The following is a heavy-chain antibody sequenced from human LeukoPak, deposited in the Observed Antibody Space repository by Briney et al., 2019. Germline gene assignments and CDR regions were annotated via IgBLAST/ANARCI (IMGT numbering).Heavy chain of an antibody. CDR3: ARGGTYSSSWTWDY. V-gene: IGHV1-2*02. Sequence: ASVKVSCKASGYTFTGYYMHWVRQAPGQGLERMGWINPNSGGTNYAQKFQGRVTMTRDTSISTAYMELSRLRSDDAAVYYCARGGTYSSSWTWDYWGQGTLVTVSS. J-gene: IGHJ4*02. CDR2: INPNSGGT. CDR1: GYTFTGYY. D-gene: IGHD6-13*01.